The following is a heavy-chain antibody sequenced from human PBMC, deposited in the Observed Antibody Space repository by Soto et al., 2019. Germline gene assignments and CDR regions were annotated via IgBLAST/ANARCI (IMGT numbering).Heavy chain of an antibody. CDR1: GFSLSTSGVG. CDR3: AHRPFDGICGGDCYDNYYYYGMDV. J-gene: IGHJ6*02. D-gene: IGHD2-21*02. Sequence: KESGPTLVNPTQTLTLTCTFSGFSLSTSGVGVGWIRQPPGKALEWLALIYWNDDKRYSPSLKSRLTITKDTSKNQVVLTMTNMDPVDTATYYCAHRPFDGICGGDCYDNYYYYGMDVWGQGTTVTVSS. V-gene: IGHV2-5*01. CDR2: IYWNDDK.